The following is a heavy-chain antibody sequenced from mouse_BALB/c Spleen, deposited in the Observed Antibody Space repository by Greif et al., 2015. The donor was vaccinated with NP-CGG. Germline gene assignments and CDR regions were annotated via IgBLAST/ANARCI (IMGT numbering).Heavy chain of an antibody. V-gene: IGHV1S22*01. Sequence: LQQSGSELVRPGASVKLSCKASGYTFTSYWMHWVKQRHGQGLEWIGNIYPGSGSTNYDEKFKSKGTLTVDTSSSTAYIHLSSLTSEDSAVYYCAGDDFAYWGQETLVTVS. CDR3: AGDDFAY. CDR1: GYTFTSYW. J-gene: IGHJ3*01. D-gene: IGHD2-12*01. CDR2: IYPGSGST.